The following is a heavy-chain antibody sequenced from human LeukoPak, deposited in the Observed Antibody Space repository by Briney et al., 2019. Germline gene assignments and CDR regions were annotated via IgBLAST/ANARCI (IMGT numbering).Heavy chain of an antibody. CDR3: ARLRRDGYNFGGIDY. CDR1: GYTFTGYY. J-gene: IGHJ4*02. V-gene: IGHV1-2*06. CDR2: INPNSGGT. D-gene: IGHD5-24*01. Sequence: ASVKVSCKASGYTFTGYYMHWVRQAPGQGLEWMGRINPNSGGTNYALKFQGRVTMTRDTSISTAYMELSRLRSDDTAVYYCARLRRDGYNFGGIDYWGQGTLVTVSS.